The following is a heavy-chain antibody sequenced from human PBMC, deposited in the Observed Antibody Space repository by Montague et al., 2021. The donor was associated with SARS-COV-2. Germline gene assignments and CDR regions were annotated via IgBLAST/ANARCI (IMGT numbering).Heavy chain of an antibody. D-gene: IGHD3-16*01. J-gene: IGHJ5*02. CDR2: IYSGGST. Sequence: SLRLSCAASGFTVSSNYMGWVRQAPGKGLEWVSVIYSGGSTYYADSVKGRFTISRRNSKNTLYLQMNSLRAEDTAVYYCARGNDDYVWGSLGPFDPWGQGTLVTVSS. V-gene: IGHV3-53*04. CDR1: GFTVSSNY. CDR3: ARGNDDYVWGSLGPFDP.